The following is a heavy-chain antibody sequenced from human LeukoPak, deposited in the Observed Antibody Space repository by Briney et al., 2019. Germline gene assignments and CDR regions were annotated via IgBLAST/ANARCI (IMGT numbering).Heavy chain of an antibody. CDR2: ISYDGSNK. D-gene: IGHD4-17*01. V-gene: IGHV3-30*18. CDR3: AKNHGDYRFYYGMDV. J-gene: IGHJ6*02. CDR1: GFTFSSYG. Sequence: PGGPLRLSCAASGFTFSSYGMHWVRQAPGKGLEWVAVISYDGSNKYYADSVKGRFTISRDNSKNTLYLQMNSLRAEDTAVYYCAKNHGDYRFYYGMDVWGQGTTVTVSS.